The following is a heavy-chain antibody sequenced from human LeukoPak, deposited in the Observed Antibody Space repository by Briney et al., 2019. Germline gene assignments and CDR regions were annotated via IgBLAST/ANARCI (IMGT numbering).Heavy chain of an antibody. J-gene: IGHJ4*02. CDR1: GFTFDDCA. V-gene: IGHV3-9*01. D-gene: IGHD3-9*01. CDR2: ISWNSGSI. Sequence: GGSLRLSCAASGFTFDDCAMHWVRQAPGKGLEWVSGISWNSGSIGYADSVKGRFTISRDNAKNSLYLQMNSLRAEDTALYYCAEGYYDILTGVDYWGQGTLVTVSS. CDR3: AEGYYDILTGVDY.